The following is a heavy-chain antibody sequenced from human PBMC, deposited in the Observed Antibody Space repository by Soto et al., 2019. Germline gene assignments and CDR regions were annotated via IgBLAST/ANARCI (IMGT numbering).Heavy chain of an antibody. CDR1: GYTFTSYD. CDR3: ARKPEPLGYSGYDFDY. J-gene: IGHJ4*02. CDR2: MNPNSGNT. Sequence: SVKVSCKASGYTFTSYDINWVRQATGQGLEWMGWMNPNSGNTGYAQKFQGRVTMTRNTSISTAYMELSSLRSEDTAVYYCARKPEPLGYSGYDFDYWGQGTLVTVSS. V-gene: IGHV1-8*01. D-gene: IGHD5-12*01.